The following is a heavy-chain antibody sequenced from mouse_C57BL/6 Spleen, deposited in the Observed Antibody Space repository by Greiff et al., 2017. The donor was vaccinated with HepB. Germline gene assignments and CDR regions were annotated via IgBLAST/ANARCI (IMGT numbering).Heavy chain of an antibody. V-gene: IGHV1-82*01. Sequence: QVQLKESGPELVKPGASVKISCKASGYAFSSSWMNWVKQRPGKGLEWIGRIYPGDGDTNYNGKFKGKATLTADKSSSTAYMQLSSLTSEDSAVYFCARCPRNYLDYWGQGTTLTVSS. J-gene: IGHJ2*01. CDR3: ARCPRNYLDY. CDR2: IYPGDGDT. CDR1: GYAFSSSW.